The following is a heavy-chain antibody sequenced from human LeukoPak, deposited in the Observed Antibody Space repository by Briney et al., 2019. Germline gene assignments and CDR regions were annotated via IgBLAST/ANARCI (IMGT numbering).Heavy chain of an antibody. CDR1: GGSISNYY. D-gene: IGHD6-19*01. Sequence: SETLSLTCTVSGGSISNYYWSWIRQPPGKGLECIGYIYYSGTTNYNPSLKSRVTISVDTSNNQLSLRLSSVTAADTAVYYCARHVPFSSGWYPGWFDPWGQGTLVTVSS. CDR2: IYYSGTT. V-gene: IGHV4-59*08. J-gene: IGHJ5*02. CDR3: ARHVPFSSGWYPGWFDP.